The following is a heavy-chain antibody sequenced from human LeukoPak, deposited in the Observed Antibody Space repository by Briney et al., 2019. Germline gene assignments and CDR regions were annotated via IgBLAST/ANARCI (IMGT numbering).Heavy chain of an antibody. D-gene: IGHD6-13*01. CDR1: GGSFSGYY. J-gene: IGHJ6*02. CDR2: INHRGSN. Sequence: PSETLSLTYAVDGGSFSGYYWGWVRQPPGKGREWIGEINHRGSNNYNPSLKSRVTISVDTSKNQCSLKLSSVTAADTAVYYCARGPHSSSWYRRNYGMDVWGQGTTVTVSS. CDR3: ARGPHSSSWYRRNYGMDV. V-gene: IGHV4-34*01.